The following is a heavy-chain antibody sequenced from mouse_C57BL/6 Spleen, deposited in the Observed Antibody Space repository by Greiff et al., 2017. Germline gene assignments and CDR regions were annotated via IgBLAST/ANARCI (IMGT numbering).Heavy chain of an antibody. V-gene: IGHV1-53*01. J-gene: IGHJ4*01. CDR1: GYSFTSYW. D-gene: IGHD2-10*02. Sequence: VQLQQSGPDLVKPGPSVSLSCTASGYSFTSYWMHWVNQRPGQGLEWIGNINPSNGGTNYNEKFKSKATLTVDKSSSIAYMQLSSLTSEDSAVYYCARWYGSYFYYAMDYWGQGTSVTVSS. CDR2: INPSNGGT. CDR3: ARWYGSYFYYAMDY.